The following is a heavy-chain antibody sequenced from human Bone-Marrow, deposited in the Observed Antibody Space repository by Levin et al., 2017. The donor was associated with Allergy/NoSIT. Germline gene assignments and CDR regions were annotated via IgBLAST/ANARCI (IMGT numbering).Heavy chain of an antibody. CDR1: GGTFSNYD. J-gene: IGHJ4*02. D-gene: IGHD6-13*01. CDR3: ATRLGRGYFFDF. Sequence: SVKVSCKASGGTFSNYDMSWVRQAPGQGPEWMGAINPLFGTTNYAQQFQGRVTITADSSTATAYMELTSLGYDDTAVYYCATRLGRGYFFDFWGQGTLVTVSS. CDR2: INPLFGTT. V-gene: IGHV1-69*13.